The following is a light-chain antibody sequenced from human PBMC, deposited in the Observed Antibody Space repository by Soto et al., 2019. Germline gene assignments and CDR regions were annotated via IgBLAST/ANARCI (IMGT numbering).Light chain of an antibody. CDR3: QSYDSSNRV. CDR1: SGSIASNY. V-gene: IGLV6-57*04. Sequence: NFLLPQPHTVSESPGKTVTISCTRSSGSIASNYVQWYQQRPGSAPTTVIYEDNQRPSGVPDRFSGSIDSSSNSASLTISGLKTEDEADYYCQSYDSSNRVFGGGTQLTVL. J-gene: IGLJ2*01. CDR2: EDN.